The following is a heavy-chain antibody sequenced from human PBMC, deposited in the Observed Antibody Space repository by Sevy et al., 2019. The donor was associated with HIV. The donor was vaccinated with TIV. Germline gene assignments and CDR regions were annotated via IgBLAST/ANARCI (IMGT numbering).Heavy chain of an antibody. CDR1: GGSISSYY. CDR3: ARALYYYDSSGYYYDY. D-gene: IGHD3-22*01. Sequence: SETLSLTCTVSGGSISSYYWSWIRQPPGKGLEWIGYIYYSGSTNYNPSLKSRVTISVDTSKNQFSLKLSSVTAADTAVYYCARALYYYDSSGYYYDYWGQGALVTVSS. CDR2: IYYSGST. J-gene: IGHJ4*02. V-gene: IGHV4-59*01.